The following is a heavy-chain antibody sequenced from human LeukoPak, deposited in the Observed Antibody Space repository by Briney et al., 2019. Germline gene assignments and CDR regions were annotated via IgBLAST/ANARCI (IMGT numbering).Heavy chain of an antibody. CDR1: GASISSYY. Sequence: SETLSLTCTVSGASISSYYWSWIRQPPGKGLEWITYIHYSGRTHYNPSPKSRVTISADTSKNQFSLKLSSVTAADTAVYYCASETALPYFDLLLGDGPGYFDYWGQGTLVTVSS. CDR2: IHYSGRT. J-gene: IGHJ4*02. D-gene: IGHD3-9*01. CDR3: ASETALPYFDLLLGDGPGYFDY. V-gene: IGHV4-59*08.